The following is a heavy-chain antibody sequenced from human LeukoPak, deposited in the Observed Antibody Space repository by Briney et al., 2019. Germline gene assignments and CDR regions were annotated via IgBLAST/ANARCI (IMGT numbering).Heavy chain of an antibody. J-gene: IGHJ4*02. Sequence: KPSETLSLTCTVSGGSVNSDNYYWSWIRPPPGGGLEWIGYIFYTGSTNYNPSLKSRVTISVDTSKNQFSLKVSSVTAADTAVYYCARDVGFDWGQGTLVTVSS. V-gene: IGHV4-61*01. CDR2: IFYTGST. CDR1: GGSVNSDNYY. D-gene: IGHD6-25*01. CDR3: ARDVGFD.